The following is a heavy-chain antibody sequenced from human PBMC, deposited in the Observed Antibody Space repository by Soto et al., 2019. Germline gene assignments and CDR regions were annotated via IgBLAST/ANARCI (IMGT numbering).Heavy chain of an antibody. J-gene: IGHJ1*01. CDR3: TSAVSAHPAHLSLH. V-gene: IGHV3-49*04. CDR2: IRNQSYQETP. CDR1: GFCCDGFA. Sequence: GWSVRLSSTGYGFCCDGFAIKWVRQAPGKGLEWVGLIRNQSYQETPEYAAAVKGRFTISRDTSNGIAYLQMSSLKIEDSGVYSSTSAVSAHPAHLSLHWG. D-gene: IGHD3-16*02.